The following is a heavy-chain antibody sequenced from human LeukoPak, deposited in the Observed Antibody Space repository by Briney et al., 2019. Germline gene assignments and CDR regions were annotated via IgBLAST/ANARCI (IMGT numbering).Heavy chain of an antibody. CDR2: ISSSGSAI. Sequence: GGSLRLSCAASGFTFSSYEMTWVRQAPGKGLEWISYISSSGSAIYYADSVKGRFTISRDNAKNSLYLQMNRLRAEDTAVYYCARAGRDGYNWDHNWFDPCGQGTLVTVYS. J-gene: IGHJ5*02. CDR3: ARAGRDGYNWDHNWFDP. D-gene: IGHD5-24*01. CDR1: GFTFSSYE. V-gene: IGHV3-48*03.